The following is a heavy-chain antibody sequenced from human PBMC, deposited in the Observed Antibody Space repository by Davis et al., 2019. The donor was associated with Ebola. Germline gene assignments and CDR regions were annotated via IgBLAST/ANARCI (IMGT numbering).Heavy chain of an antibody. CDR2: IYYSGRT. Sequence: SETLSLTCAVSGGSVNSGFYYWTWMRQPPGKGLEWIGYIYYSGRTNYNPSLKGRVTMSVDTSKNQFSLKLSSVTAADTAVYYCARGRRYSYGPPRYWGQGTLVTVSS. CDR1: GGSVNSGFYY. CDR3: ARGRRYSYGPPRY. J-gene: IGHJ4*02. D-gene: IGHD5-18*01. V-gene: IGHV4-61*01.